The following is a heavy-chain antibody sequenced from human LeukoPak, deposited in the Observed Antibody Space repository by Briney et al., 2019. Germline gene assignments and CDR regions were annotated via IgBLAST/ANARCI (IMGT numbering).Heavy chain of an antibody. CDR2: IIPIFGTA. D-gene: IGHD6-6*01. Sequence: GASVKVSCKASGGTFSSYAISWVRQAPGQGLEWMGGIIPIFGTANYAQKFQGRVTITADESTSTAYMELSSLRSEDTAVYYCARDSSSSRFDAFDIWGQGIMVTVSS. J-gene: IGHJ3*02. V-gene: IGHV1-69*13. CDR3: ARDSSSSRFDAFDI. CDR1: GGTFSSYA.